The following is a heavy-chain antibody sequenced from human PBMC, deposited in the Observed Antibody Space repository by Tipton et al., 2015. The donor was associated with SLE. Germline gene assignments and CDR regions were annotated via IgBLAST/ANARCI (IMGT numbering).Heavy chain of an antibody. J-gene: IGHJ4*02. D-gene: IGHD3-22*01. Sequence: TLSLTCTVSGGSISNYFWTWIRQSPGKGLEWIGYVYYSGSTSYNPSLKSRLTISVDTPNNQFSLRLRSVTAADTAVYYCARTGHYDTIGYYFDYWGQGTPVTVSS. CDR3: ARTGHYDTIGYYFDY. CDR1: GGSISNYF. V-gene: IGHV4-59*01. CDR2: VYYSGST.